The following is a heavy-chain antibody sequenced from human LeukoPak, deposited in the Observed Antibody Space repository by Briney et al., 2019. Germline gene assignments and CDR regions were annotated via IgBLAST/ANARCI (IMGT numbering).Heavy chain of an antibody. CDR1: GSTFTFYY. Sequence: ASVTVSFKSSGSTFTFYYIHWVRQAPGQGLEWMGWINPNNGGTNYAQRFQGRVTMTMDTSISTAYMELRSDDTAVYYCATTMIRGATPFEAFDIWGQGTLVTVSS. CDR2: INPNNGGT. D-gene: IGHD3-10*01. J-gene: IGHJ3*02. CDR3: ATTMIRGATPFEAFDI. V-gene: IGHV1-2*02.